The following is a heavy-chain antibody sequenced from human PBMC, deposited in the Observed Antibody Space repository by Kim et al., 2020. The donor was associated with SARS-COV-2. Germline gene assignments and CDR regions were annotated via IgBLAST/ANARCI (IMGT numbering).Heavy chain of an antibody. V-gene: IGHV1-2*06. CDR3: ARGQGRGGDGMDV. Sequence: ASVKVSCKASGYTFTGNYMHWVRQAPGQGLEWMGRIDPNSGGTIYAQKFQGRVTMTRDTSISTTYMDLTRLTSDDTAVYYCARGQGRGGDGMDVWGQGTTVTVSS. J-gene: IGHJ6*02. CDR1: GYTFTGNY. D-gene: IGHD3-10*01. CDR2: IDPNSGGT.